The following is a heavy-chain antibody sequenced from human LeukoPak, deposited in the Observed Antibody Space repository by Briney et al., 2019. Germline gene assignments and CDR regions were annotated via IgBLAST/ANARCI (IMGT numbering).Heavy chain of an antibody. V-gene: IGHV1-18*01. D-gene: IGHD2-2*01. CDR3: AREKPPYAETAEYYYYGMDV. CDR1: GYTFTSYG. CDR2: ISAYNGNT. Sequence: ASVKVSCKASGYTFTSYGISWVRQAPGQGLEWMGWISAYNGNTNYAQKLQGRVTMTTDTSTSTAYMELRSLRSDDTAVYYCAREKPPYAETAEYYYYGMDVWGQGTTVTVSS. J-gene: IGHJ6*02.